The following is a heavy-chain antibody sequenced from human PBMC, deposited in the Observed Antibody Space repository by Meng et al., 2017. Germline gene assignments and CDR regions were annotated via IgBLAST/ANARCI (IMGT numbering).Heavy chain of an antibody. CDR1: GFSFSNFW. J-gene: IGHJ4*02. Sequence: GGSLRLSCAVSGFSFSNFWMSWVRQAPGKGLEWVANIKQDGSEKYYVDSVKGRFTISRDNAKNSLYLQMNSLRAEDTAVYYCARELLWFGDLGWYFDYWGQGTLVTVSS. V-gene: IGHV3-7*01. CDR2: IKQDGSEK. CDR3: ARELLWFGDLGWYFDY. D-gene: IGHD3-10*01.